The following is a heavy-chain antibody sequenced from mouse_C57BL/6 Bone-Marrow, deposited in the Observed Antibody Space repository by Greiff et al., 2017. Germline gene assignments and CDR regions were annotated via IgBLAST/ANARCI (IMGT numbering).Heavy chain of an antibody. CDR1: GYTFTSYG. J-gene: IGHJ4*01. Sequence: QVQLQQSGAELARPGASVKLSCKASGYTFTSYGISWVKQRTGQGLEWIGEIYPRSGNTYYNEKFKGKATLTADKSSRPAYMELRSLTSEDAAVYFCEIREGYYYAMDYWGQGTSVTVSS. CDR3: EIREGYYYAMDY. CDR2: IYPRSGNT. D-gene: IGHD2-12*01. V-gene: IGHV1-81*01.